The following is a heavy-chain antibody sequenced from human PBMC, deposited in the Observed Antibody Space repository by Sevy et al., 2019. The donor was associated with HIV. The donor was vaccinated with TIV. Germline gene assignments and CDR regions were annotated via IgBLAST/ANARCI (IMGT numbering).Heavy chain of an antibody. J-gene: IGHJ4*02. CDR1: GFTFSNAW. D-gene: IGHD3-22*01. V-gene: IGHV3-15*01. CDR3: TTEFDSSGYCIY. Sequence: GGSLRLSCAASGFTFSNAWMSWVRQAPGKGLEWVGRIKSKTDGGTTDYAAPVKGRFAISRDDSKNTLYLQMNSLKTEDTAVYYCTTEFDSSGYCIYWGQGTLVAVSS. CDR2: IKSKTDGGTT.